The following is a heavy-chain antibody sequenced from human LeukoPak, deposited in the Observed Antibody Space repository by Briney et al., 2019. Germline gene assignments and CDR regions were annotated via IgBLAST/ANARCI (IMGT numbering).Heavy chain of an antibody. Sequence: SETLSLTCAVYGGSFSDYYWSWIRQPPGKGLEWIGEINHSGSTNYNPSLKSRVTTSVDTSKNQFSLKLSSVTAADTAVYYCARGCSSTSCYQSHRHFAYWGQGTLVTVSS. CDR3: ARGCSSTSCYQSHRHFAY. V-gene: IGHV4-34*01. CDR1: GGSFSDYY. D-gene: IGHD2-2*01. J-gene: IGHJ4*02. CDR2: INHSGST.